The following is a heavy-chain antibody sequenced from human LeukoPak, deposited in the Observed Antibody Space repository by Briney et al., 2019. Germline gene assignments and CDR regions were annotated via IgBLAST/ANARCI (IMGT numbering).Heavy chain of an antibody. D-gene: IGHD3-10*01. CDR3: ARGYYGSGSYLYYFDC. J-gene: IGHJ4*02. V-gene: IGHV1-8*01. CDR1: GYTFTSYD. Sequence: GASVKVSCKASGYTFTSYDINWVRQATGQGLEWMGWMNPNSGNTGYAQKFQGRVTMTRNTSISTAYMELSSLRSEDTAVYYCARGYYGSGSYLYYFDCWGQGTLVTVSS. CDR2: MNPNSGNT.